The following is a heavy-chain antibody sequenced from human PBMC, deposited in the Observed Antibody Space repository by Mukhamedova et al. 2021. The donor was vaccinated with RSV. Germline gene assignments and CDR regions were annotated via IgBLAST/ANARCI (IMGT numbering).Heavy chain of an antibody. V-gene: IGHV1-69*15. Sequence: SYAITWVRQVPGQGLEWMGRIIPTFGTADYAQKFQGRVMITADEYTSTAYMVMSSLKSEDTAVYFCATQKLGKWDFDLCGRGTLV. CDR3: ATQKLGKWDFDL. D-gene: IGHD7-27*01. CDR1: SYA. CDR2: IIPTFGTA. J-gene: IGHJ2*01.